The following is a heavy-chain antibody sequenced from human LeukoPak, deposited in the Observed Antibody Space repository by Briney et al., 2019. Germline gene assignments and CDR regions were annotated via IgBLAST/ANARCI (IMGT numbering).Heavy chain of an antibody. CDR2: IYYSGST. CDR3: ARADFWSGSPFDP. Sequence: SQTLSLTCTVSSASISSGGYYWNWIRQYPGKGLEWIGYIYYSGSTYYNPSLKSRVTMSVDTSKNQFSLKLSSVTAADTAVYYCARADFWSGSPFDPRGQGTLVTVSS. V-gene: IGHV4-31*03. CDR1: SASISSGGYY. D-gene: IGHD3-3*01. J-gene: IGHJ5*02.